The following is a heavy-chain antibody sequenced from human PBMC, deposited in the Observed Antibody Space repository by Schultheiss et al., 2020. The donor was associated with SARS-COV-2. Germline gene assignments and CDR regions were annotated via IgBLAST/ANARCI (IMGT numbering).Heavy chain of an antibody. V-gene: IGHV1-2*04. D-gene: IGHD5-12*01. J-gene: IGHJ6*02. Sequence: ASVKVSCKASGYTFTGYYMHWVRQAPGQGLEWMGCINPSGGSTSYAQKFQGWVTMTRNTSISTAYMELSSLRAEDTAVYYCARGGLRSRYGMDVWGQGTTVTVSS. CDR3: ARGGLRSRYGMDV. CDR2: INPSGGST. CDR1: GYTFTGYY.